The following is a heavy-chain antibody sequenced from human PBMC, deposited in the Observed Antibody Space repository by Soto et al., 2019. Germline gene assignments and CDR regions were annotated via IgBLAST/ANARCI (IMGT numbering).Heavy chain of an antibody. CDR3: ARFKGCRCGSCYSYLDY. CDR1: GFTFSTYA. V-gene: IGHV3-30-3*01. Sequence: QVQLVESGGGAVQPGRSLRLSCAASGFTFSTYAMHWVRQAPGKGLEWVAVISYDGSNKYYADSVKGRFTISRDNSKNTLYLQMNSLRAEDTAVYYCARFKGCRCGSCYSYLDYWGQGTLVTVSS. D-gene: IGHD2-15*01. CDR2: ISYDGSNK. J-gene: IGHJ4*02.